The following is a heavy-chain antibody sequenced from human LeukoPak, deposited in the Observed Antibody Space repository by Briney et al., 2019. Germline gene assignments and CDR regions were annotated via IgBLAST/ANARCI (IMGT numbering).Heavy chain of an antibody. CDR1: GYTFTSCG. CDR2: ISAYNGKT. D-gene: IGHD6-19*01. Sequence: GSSVKVSCKASGYTFTSCGISWVRQAPGQGLEWMGWISAYNGKTNYAQKLQGRVTMTTDTSTSTAYMELRSLRSDDTAVYYCARTAVAGTGNAFDIWGQGTMVTVSS. V-gene: IGHV1-18*01. CDR3: ARTAVAGTGNAFDI. J-gene: IGHJ3*02.